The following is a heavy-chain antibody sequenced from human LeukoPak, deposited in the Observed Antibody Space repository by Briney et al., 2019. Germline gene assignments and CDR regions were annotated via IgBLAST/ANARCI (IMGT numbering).Heavy chain of an antibody. Sequence: SVNVSCKASVGTFSSYAISWVRQAPGQGLEWMGGIIPIFGTANYAQKFQGRITITTDESTSTASMELSRRRSEDTAVYYCARERGYDFWSGYSGGYFDYWGQGTLVTVSS. J-gene: IGHJ4*02. CDR2: IIPIFGTA. CDR3: ARERGYDFWSGYSGGYFDY. CDR1: VGTFSSYA. V-gene: IGHV1-69*05. D-gene: IGHD3-3*01.